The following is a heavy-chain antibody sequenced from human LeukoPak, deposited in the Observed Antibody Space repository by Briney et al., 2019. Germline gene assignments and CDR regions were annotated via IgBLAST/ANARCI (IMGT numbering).Heavy chain of an antibody. V-gene: IGHV2-5*01. J-gene: IGHJ4*02. D-gene: IGHD7-27*01. CDR1: GFSLSTSGVG. CDR2: IYGNDDK. Sequence: SGPTLVKPTQTLTLTCTFSGFSLSTSGVGVGWIRQPPGKALEWLALIYGNDDKRYSPSLKSRLTITKDTSKNQVVLTMTNMDPVDTATYYCAHLGPWGPTIDYWGQGTLVTVSS. CDR3: AHLGPWGPTIDY.